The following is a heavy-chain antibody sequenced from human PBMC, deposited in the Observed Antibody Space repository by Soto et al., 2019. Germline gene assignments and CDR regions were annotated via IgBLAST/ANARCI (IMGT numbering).Heavy chain of an antibody. Sequence: SGPTLVNPTQTLTLTCSFSGFSLRTIGVGVGWIRQPPGKALEWLGFIYWNDDKRYSPSLKSRLTITKDTSKNQVVLTITNMDPVDTATYYCAKSGSSGWYGWFDHWGQGTLVTVSS. D-gene: IGHD6-19*01. CDR1: GFSLRTIGVG. J-gene: IGHJ5*02. CDR3: AKSGSSGWYGWFDH. V-gene: IGHV2-5*01. CDR2: IYWNDDK.